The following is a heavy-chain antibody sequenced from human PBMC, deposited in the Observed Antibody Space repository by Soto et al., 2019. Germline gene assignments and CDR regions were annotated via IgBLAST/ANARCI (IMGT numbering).Heavy chain of an antibody. CDR1: GTSLTNDNMG. D-gene: IGHD3-3*01. J-gene: IGHJ6*02. Sequence: SGPTLVNPTETLTLTCTVSGTSLTNDNMGVNWIRQPPGKALEWLAHILSNDEKSYSTSLRSRLIISKDTSKSQVVFSMTNMDPEDTATYYCARMGLDYDFWSGSGYYYGLDVWGQGTTVTVSS. CDR2: ILSNDEK. CDR3: ARMGLDYDFWSGSGYYYGLDV. V-gene: IGHV2-26*01.